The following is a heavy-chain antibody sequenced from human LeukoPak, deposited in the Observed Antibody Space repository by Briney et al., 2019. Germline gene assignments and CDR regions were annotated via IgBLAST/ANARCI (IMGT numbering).Heavy chain of an antibody. Sequence: SETLSLTCTVSGGSISSYYCSWIRQPPGKGLEWIGYIFYSGGTNYNPSLKSRVTISVDTSKNQSSLKLSSVTAANTAVYYWARLLSGYYHGSGSTGDYSGQGTLVTVSS. CDR2: IFYSGGT. CDR3: ARLLSGYYHGSGSTGDY. J-gene: IGHJ4*02. CDR1: GGSISSYY. D-gene: IGHD3-10*01. V-gene: IGHV4-59*08.